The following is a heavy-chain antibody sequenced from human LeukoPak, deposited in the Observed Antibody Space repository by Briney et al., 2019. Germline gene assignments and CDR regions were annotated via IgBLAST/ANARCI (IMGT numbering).Heavy chain of an antibody. CDR1: GFTFSNYG. Sequence: PGGSLRLSCAASGFTFSNYGMHWVRQAPGKGLEWVAFIRYDGSYQWYADSVKGRFTISRDNPKSTVYLQMSSLRPGDTAVYYCAKGHVVATTFIDYWGQGTLVTVSS. J-gene: IGHJ4*02. CDR3: AKGHVVATTFIDY. D-gene: IGHD2-15*01. V-gene: IGHV3-30*02. CDR2: IRYDGSYQ.